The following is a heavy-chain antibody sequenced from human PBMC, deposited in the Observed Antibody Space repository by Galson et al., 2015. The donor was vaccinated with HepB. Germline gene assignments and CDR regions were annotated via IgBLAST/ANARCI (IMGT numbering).Heavy chain of an antibody. J-gene: IGHJ3*02. V-gene: IGHV3-11*01. CDR1: GFTFSDYY. CDR3: TKVGLTYALDI. Sequence: SLRLSCAASGFTFSDYYITWIRQAPGKGLEWVSSISSSGKTIKYADSVKGRFTISRDNANDSLSLQMNSLRSDDTAVYYCTKVGLTYALDIWGQGTMVTVSS. D-gene: IGHD1-26*01. CDR2: ISSSGKTI.